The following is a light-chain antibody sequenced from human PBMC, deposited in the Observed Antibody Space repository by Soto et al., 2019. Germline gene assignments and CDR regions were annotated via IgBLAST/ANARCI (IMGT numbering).Light chain of an antibody. CDR3: QQLNSYPLT. J-gene: IGKJ4*01. CDR2: AAS. CDR1: QGINNF. V-gene: IGKV1-9*01. Sequence: DIQLTQSPSFLSASVGDRVTITCRASQGINNFLAWYQQKPGRAPKLLINAASTLQSGVPFRFSGSGSGTEFTLTISSLQPEDFATYYCQQLNSYPLTFGGGTKVDI.